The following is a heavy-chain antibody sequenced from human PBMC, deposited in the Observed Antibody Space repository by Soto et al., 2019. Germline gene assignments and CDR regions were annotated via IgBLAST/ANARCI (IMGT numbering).Heavy chain of an antibody. Sequence: GESLKISCKGSGHSLTNYWITWVRQMPGKGLEWMGRIDPSDSFTNYSPSFQGHVSISADRSISAAYLQWGSLKASDTAIYYCARHAAYVPEGGMDVWGQGITVTVSS. CDR3: ARHAAYVPEGGMDV. D-gene: IGHD2-2*01. V-gene: IGHV5-10-1*01. CDR2: IDPSDSFT. CDR1: GHSLTNYW. J-gene: IGHJ6*02.